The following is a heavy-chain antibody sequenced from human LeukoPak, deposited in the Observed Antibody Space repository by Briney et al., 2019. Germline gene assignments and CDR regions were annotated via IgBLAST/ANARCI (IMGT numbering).Heavy chain of an antibody. D-gene: IGHD3-22*01. CDR3: ARDLRENYYDSSGYSDY. CDR1: GGSISSSSYY. Sequence: PSETLSLTCTVSGGSISSSSYYWSWIRQHPGKGLEWIGYIYYSGSTYYNPSLKSRVTISVDTSKNQFSLKLSSVTAADTAVYYCARDLRENYYDSSGYSDYWGQGTLVTVSS. J-gene: IGHJ4*02. CDR2: IYYSGST. V-gene: IGHV4-31*03.